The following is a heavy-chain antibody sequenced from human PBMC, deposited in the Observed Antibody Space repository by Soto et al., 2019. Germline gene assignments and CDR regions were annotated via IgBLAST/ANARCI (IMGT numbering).Heavy chain of an antibody. CDR1: GYTFSTYG. V-gene: IGHV1-18*01. CDR2: ISGHNGNT. Sequence: QLVQSGGEVKMPGASVTVSCKTLGYTFSTYGITWVRQAPGQGLEWMGWISGHNGNTVYAQKFQGRFTMTTETSTSTTYMELRRLTSDDTAVYYCVRDRAWGKCNSRSCHGEKWLDAWGQGSLVTVSS. CDR3: VRDRAWGKCNSRSCHGEKWLDA. J-gene: IGHJ5*02. D-gene: IGHD3-16*01.